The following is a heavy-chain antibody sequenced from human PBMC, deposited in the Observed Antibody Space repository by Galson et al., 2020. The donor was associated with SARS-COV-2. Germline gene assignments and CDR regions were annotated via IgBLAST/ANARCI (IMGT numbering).Heavy chain of an antibody. V-gene: IGHV3-23*01. D-gene: IGHD6-19*01. CDR3: AEGGSGADFDY. J-gene: IGHJ4*02. Sequence: GGSLRLSCAASGFAFRSYGMSWVRQAPGKGLEWVSGISNSGASTYYADSVKGRFTISRDNSKNTLYLQMNSLRAEDTAVYYCAEGGSGADFDYWGQGTLVTVSS. CDR1: GFAFRSYG. CDR2: ISNSGAST.